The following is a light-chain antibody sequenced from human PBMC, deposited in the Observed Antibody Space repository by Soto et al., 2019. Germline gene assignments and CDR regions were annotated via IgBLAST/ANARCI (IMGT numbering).Light chain of an antibody. CDR1: QSVSSSY. CDR2: GAS. CDR3: HQYGSSPTWT. V-gene: IGKV3-20*01. J-gene: IGKJ1*01. Sequence: EIVLTQSPGTLSLSPGERATLSCSASQSVSSSYLAWYQQKPGQAPRLLIYGASSRATGIPDRFSGSGSGTDFTLTISRLEPEDFAVYYCHQYGSSPTWTFGQGTKVDIK.